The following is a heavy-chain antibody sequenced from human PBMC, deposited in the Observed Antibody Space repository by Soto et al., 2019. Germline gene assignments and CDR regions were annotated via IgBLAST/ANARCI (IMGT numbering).Heavy chain of an antibody. Sequence: GESLKISCKGSGYSFTSYWISWVRQMPGKGLEWMGRIDPSDSYTNYSPSFQGHVTVSADKSISTAYLQWSSLKASDTAMYYCARPLVVVPAAESVDDDYYVMDVWGQGTTVTVSS. D-gene: IGHD2-2*01. CDR2: IDPSDSYT. CDR3: ARPLVVVPAAESVDDDYYVMDV. CDR1: GYSFTSYW. J-gene: IGHJ6*02. V-gene: IGHV5-10-1*01.